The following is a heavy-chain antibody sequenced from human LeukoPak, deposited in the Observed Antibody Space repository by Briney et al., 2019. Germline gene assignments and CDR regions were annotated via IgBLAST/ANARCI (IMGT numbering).Heavy chain of an antibody. CDR1: GYPFTSYG. CDR2: ISGFNGNT. V-gene: IGHV1-18*01. Sequence: ASVKVSCKASGYPFTSYGISWVRQAPGQGLEWMGWISGFNGNTKSAQKFQGRVTMTTDTSTSTAYMELRSLRSDDTAVYYCARTYYYENTSYPADYWGHGTLVTVSS. D-gene: IGHD3-22*01. CDR3: ARTYYYENTSYPADY. J-gene: IGHJ4*01.